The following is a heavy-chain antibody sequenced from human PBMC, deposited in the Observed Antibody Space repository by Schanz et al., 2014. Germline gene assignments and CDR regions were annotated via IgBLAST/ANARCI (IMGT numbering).Heavy chain of an antibody. CDR1: GFIFSSYG. V-gene: IGHV3-33*06. Sequence: QVQLVESGGGVVQPGRSLRLSCAASGFIFSSYGLHWVRQAPGKGLEWVAFIWYDGSNKYYADSVKGRFTISRDNSKNTLYLQMNSLRAEDTAVFYCAKGMGYCSGGTCYDYYYYGLDVGGQGTTVTVSS. CDR3: AKGMGYCSGGTCYDYYYYGLDV. D-gene: IGHD2-15*01. CDR2: IWYDGSNK. J-gene: IGHJ6*02.